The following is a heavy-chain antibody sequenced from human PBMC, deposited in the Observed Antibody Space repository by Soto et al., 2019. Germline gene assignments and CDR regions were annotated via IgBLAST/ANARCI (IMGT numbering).Heavy chain of an antibody. CDR2: TYESGSS. D-gene: IGHD1-26*01. V-gene: IGHV4-39*01. CDR3: ARHGDTGSLRTWFDR. J-gene: IGHJ5*02. CDR1: GGSISSRNRY. Sequence: XETLSLTCTVAGGSISSRNRYWGWLRQPPGRGLEWIGSTYESGSSDYNPSLKSRVTMSVDMSKIQFSLKINSVTAADTAMYFCARHGDTGSLRTWFDRWGQGTLVTVSS.